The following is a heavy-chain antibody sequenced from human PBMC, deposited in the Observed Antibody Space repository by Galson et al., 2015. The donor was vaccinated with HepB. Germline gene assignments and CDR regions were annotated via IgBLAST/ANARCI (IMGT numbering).Heavy chain of an antibody. Sequence: SLRLSCAASGFTFSDYYLTWIRQAPGKGLEWVAVISYDGSNKYYADSVKGRFTISRDNSKNTLYLQMNSLRAVDTAVYYCANPEIAVAGTDWGQGTLVTVSS. CDR1: GFTFSDYY. D-gene: IGHD6-19*01. CDR2: ISYDGSNK. CDR3: ANPEIAVAGTD. J-gene: IGHJ4*02. V-gene: IGHV3-30*18.